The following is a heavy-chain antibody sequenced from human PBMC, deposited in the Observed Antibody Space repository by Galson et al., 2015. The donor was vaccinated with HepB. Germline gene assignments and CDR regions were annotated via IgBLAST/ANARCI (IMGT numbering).Heavy chain of an antibody. J-gene: IGHJ4*02. V-gene: IGHV3-21*01. D-gene: IGHD6-6*01. CDR2: IDSTSTYI. CDR3: TRGSSSSEGDY. CDR1: GFIFSDYS. Sequence: SLRLSCAASGFIFSDYSMDWVRQAPGKGLEWVSSIDSTSTYIYYADSVKGRFTISRDNAKNSLFLQMNSLRDEDTAVYYCTRGSSSSEGDYWCQGTLVTVSS.